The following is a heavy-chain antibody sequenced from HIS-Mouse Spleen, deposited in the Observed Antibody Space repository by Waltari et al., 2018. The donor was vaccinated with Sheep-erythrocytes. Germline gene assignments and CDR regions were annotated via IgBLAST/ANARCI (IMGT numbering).Heavy chain of an antibody. CDR2: VGTAGDT. D-gene: IGHD1-26*01. CDR3: ARANSGSYDDAFDI. CDR1: GFTFSSYD. J-gene: IGHJ3*02. V-gene: IGHV3-13*01. Sequence: EVQLVESGGGLVQPGGSLRLSCAASGFTFSSYDMHWVRQATGKGLGWVSVVGTAGDTYYPGSVEGRFTISRENAKNSLYLQMNSLRAGDTAVYYCARANSGSYDDAFDIWGQGTMVTVSS.